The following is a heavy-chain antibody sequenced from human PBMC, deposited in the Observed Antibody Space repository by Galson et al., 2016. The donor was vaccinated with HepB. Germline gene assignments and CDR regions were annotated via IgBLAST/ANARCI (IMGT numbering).Heavy chain of an antibody. CDR2: LNPNSGDT. V-gene: IGHV1-2*02. Sequence: SVKVSCKASGYTFTGYYVHWVRQAPGQGLEWMGWLNPNSGDTKFAQRFQGRVTMTRDASSNTAYMELSRLRSQDTAVYYCTRASIYLNFGSGTRFMDVWGQGTPVTVTS. CDR1: GYTFTGYY. J-gene: IGHJ6*02. D-gene: IGHD3-10*01. CDR3: TRASIYLNFGSGTRFMDV.